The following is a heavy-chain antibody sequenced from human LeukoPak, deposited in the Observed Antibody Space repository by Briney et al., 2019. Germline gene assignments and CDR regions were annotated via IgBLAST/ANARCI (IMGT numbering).Heavy chain of an antibody. CDR2: IYPGDSDT. Sequence: GESLKISCEGSGYSFTSYWIGWVRQMPGKGLEWMGIIYPGDSDTRYSPSFQGQVTISADKSISTAYLQWSSLKASDTAMYYCASYYYDSSGYPDAFDIWGQGTMVTVSS. CDR3: ASYYYDSSGYPDAFDI. CDR1: GYSFTSYW. V-gene: IGHV5-51*01. D-gene: IGHD3-22*01. J-gene: IGHJ3*02.